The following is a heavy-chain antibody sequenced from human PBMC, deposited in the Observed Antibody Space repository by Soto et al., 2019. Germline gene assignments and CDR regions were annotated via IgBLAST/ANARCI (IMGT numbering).Heavy chain of an antibody. Sequence: GGSLRLSCAAPGFTFSSYWMHWVRQAPGKGLVWVSRINSDGSSTSYADSVKGRFTISRDNAKNTLYLQMNSLRAEDTAVYYCARASGYCSGGSCRRYYYYGMDVWGQGTTVTVSS. CDR1: GFTFSSYW. CDR2: INSDGSST. V-gene: IGHV3-74*01. CDR3: ARASGYCSGGSCRRYYYYGMDV. J-gene: IGHJ6*02. D-gene: IGHD2-15*01.